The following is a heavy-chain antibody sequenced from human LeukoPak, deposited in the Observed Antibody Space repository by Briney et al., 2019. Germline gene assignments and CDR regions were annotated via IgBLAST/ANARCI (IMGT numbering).Heavy chain of an antibody. J-gene: IGHJ4*02. CDR1: GYTFTSYY. CDR2: INPSGGST. V-gene: IGHV1-46*01. Sequence: ASVKVSCKTSGYTFTSYYMHWVRQAPGQGLEWMGIINPSGGSTSYAQKFQGRVTMTRATPTSTVYMELSSLRSEDTAVYYCARSNNYYASSGYYAKTRRDFDYWGQGTLVAVSS. CDR3: ARSNNYYASSGYYAKTRRDFDY. D-gene: IGHD3-22*01.